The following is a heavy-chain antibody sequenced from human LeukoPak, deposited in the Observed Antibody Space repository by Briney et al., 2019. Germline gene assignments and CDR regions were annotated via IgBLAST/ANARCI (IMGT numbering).Heavy chain of an antibody. V-gene: IGHV5-10-1*01. Sequence: GESLKISCKGSGYSFTSYWISWVRQMPGKGLEWMGRIDPSDSYTNYSPSFQGHVTISADKSISTAYLQWSSLKASDTAVYYCARGGSGSYYGYNWFDPWGQGTLVTVSS. CDR2: IDPSDSYT. D-gene: IGHD3-10*01. CDR1: GYSFTSYW. CDR3: ARGGSGSYYGYNWFDP. J-gene: IGHJ5*02.